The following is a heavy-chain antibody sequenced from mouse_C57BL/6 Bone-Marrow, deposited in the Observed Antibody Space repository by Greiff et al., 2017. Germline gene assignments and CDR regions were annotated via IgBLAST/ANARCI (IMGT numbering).Heavy chain of an antibody. V-gene: IGHV5-6*01. J-gene: IGHJ4*01. CDR1: GFTFGSYG. CDR3: ARHGYYYAMDY. CDR2: ISSGGSFT. Sequence: EVKLMESGGDLVKPGGSLKLSCAASGFTFGSYGMSWVRQTPDKRLEWVATISSGGSFTYYPDSVTGRFTISRATAKNTLYLQMSSLKSEDTAMYYCARHGYYYAMDYWGQGTSVTVSS. D-gene: IGHD2-2*01.